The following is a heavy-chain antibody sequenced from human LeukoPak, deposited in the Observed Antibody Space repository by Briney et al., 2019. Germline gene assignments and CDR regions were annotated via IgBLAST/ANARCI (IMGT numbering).Heavy chain of an antibody. CDR1: GFTFSSYG. J-gene: IGHJ4*02. V-gene: IGHV3-30*02. Sequence: GGSLRLSCAASGFTFSSYGMHWVRQAPGKGLEGVAFIRYDGSNKYYADSVKGRFTISRDNSKNTLYLQMNSLRAEDTSVYYCAKDPVSGYSYFYAHNEWYYFDYWGQGTLVTVSS. CDR2: IRYDGSNK. D-gene: IGHD5-18*01. CDR3: AKDPVSGYSYFYAHNEWYYFDY.